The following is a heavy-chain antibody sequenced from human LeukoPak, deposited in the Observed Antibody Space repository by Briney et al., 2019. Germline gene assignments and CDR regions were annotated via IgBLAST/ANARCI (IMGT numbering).Heavy chain of an antibody. D-gene: IGHD6-13*01. CDR2: IYSGGST. J-gene: IGHJ4*02. Sequence: TGGSLRLSCAASGFTVSSNYMSWVRQAPGKGLEWVSVIYSGGSTYCADSVKDRFTISRDNSKNTLYLQMNSLRAEDTAVYYCAIDGLYSSSWLGDYWGRGTLVTVSS. V-gene: IGHV3-66*01. CDR1: GFTVSSNY. CDR3: AIDGLYSSSWLGDY.